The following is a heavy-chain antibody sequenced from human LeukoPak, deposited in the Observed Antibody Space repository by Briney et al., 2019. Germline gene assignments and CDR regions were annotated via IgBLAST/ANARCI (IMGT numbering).Heavy chain of an antibody. Sequence: SETPSLTCTVSGGSISSYYWSWIRQPPGKGLEWIGYIYYSGGTNYNPSLKSRVTISVDTSKNQFSLKLSSVTAADTAVYYCARSTTEYCSSTSCYKGWGYYFDYWGQGTLVTVSS. V-gene: IGHV4-59*01. CDR2: IYYSGGT. CDR3: ARSTTEYCSSTSCYKGWGYYFDY. CDR1: GGSISSYY. J-gene: IGHJ4*02. D-gene: IGHD2-2*02.